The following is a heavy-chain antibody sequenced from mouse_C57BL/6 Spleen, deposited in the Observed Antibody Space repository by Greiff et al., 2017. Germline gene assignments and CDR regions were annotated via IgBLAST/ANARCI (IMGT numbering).Heavy chain of an antibody. CDR1: GYTFTSYW. J-gene: IGHJ2*01. CDR3: ARMGYYDYDETDY. D-gene: IGHD2-4*01. Sequence: QVQLQQPGTELVKPGASVKLSCKASGYTFTSYWMHWVKQRPGQGLEWIGNINPSNGGTNYNEKFKSKATLTVDKSSSTAYMQLSSLPSEDSAVYYCARMGYYDYDETDYWGQGTTLTVSS. V-gene: IGHV1-53*01. CDR2: INPSNGGT.